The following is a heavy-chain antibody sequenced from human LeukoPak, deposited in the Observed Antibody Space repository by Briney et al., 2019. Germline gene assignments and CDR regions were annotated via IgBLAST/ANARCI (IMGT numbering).Heavy chain of an antibody. CDR3: ASVISSGWYGLGAFDI. Sequence: GGSLRLSCAASGFTVSSNYMSWVRQAPGKGLEWVSVIYSGGSTYYADSVKGRFTISRDNSKNTLYLQMNSLRAEDTAVYYCASVISSGWYGLGAFDIWGQGTMVTVSS. D-gene: IGHD6-19*01. V-gene: IGHV3-66*01. J-gene: IGHJ3*02. CDR2: IYSGGST. CDR1: GFTVSSNY.